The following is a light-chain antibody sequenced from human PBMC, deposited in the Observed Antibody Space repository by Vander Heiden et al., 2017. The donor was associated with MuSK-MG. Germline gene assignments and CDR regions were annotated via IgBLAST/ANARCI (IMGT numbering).Light chain of an antibody. CDR1: QSVSTTF. J-gene: IGKJ4*01. CDR3: QQDGSLPLT. V-gene: IGKV3-20*01. Sequence: EIPLTQSPGTMSRSPGDRLTPSCRASQSVSTTFFAWYQQKPGQAPRLLIYGASRRATGIPDRFSGSGSGTDFTLTISRLEPEDFAVYYCQQDGSLPLTFSGGTKVDI. CDR2: GAS.